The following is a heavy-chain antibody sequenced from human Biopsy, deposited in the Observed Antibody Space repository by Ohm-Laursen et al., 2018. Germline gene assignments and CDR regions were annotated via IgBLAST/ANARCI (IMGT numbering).Heavy chain of an antibody. J-gene: IGHJ4*02. D-gene: IGHD3/OR15-3a*01. CDR3: ASRGLVMASDYYFDD. V-gene: IGHV4-59*08. CDR1: GVYISDYY. CDR2: IYYSGST. Sequence: PSQTLSLTCSVSGVYISDYYWSWIRQPPGRGLEWVGSIYYSGSTNYNPSLKSRVTISADTSKSQFSLHLTSVTAADTAVYYCASRGLVMASDYYFDDWGQGTLVTVSS.